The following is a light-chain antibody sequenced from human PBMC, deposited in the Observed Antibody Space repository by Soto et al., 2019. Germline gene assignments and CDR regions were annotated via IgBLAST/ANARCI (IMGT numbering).Light chain of an antibody. CDR1: NSDVGTYNY. V-gene: IGLV2-14*01. J-gene: IGLJ3*02. CDR2: EVS. CDR3: SSYTSGSTLWV. Sequence: QSVLSQPASVSGSPGQSITISCTGTNSDVGTYNYVSRYQQYPGKSPKLMIYEVSHRPSGVSNRFSGSKSGNTASLTISGLQAEDEAAYYCSSYTSGSTLWVFGGGTKLTVL.